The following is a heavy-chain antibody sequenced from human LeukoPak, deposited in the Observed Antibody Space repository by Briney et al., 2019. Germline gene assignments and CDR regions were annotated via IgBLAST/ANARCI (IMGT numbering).Heavy chain of an antibody. CDR2: IYPGDSDT. Sequence: GESLKISCKGSGYSFGIYWIGWVRQMPGKGLEWMGIIYPGDSDTRYSPSFQGQVTISADKSINTAYLQWSSLKASDTAMYYCATSDSSWLHFDYWGQGTLVTVSS. J-gene: IGHJ4*02. V-gene: IGHV5-51*01. CDR1: GYSFGIYW. D-gene: IGHD6-13*01. CDR3: ATSDSSWLHFDY.